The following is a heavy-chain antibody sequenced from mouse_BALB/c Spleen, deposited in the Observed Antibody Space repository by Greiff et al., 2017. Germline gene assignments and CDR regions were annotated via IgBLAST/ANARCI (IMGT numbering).Heavy chain of an antibody. J-gene: IGHJ4*01. CDR3: ARGLWYSDAMDY. Sequence: EVQVVESGGGLVKPGGSLKLSCAASGFTFSSFSMSWVRQTPEKRLEWVASISSGGSTYYPDSVKGRFTISRDNARNILYLQMSSLRSEDTAMYYCARGLWYSDAMDYWGQGTSVTVSS. CDR1: GFTFSSFS. D-gene: IGHD2-1*01. CDR2: ISSGGST. V-gene: IGHV5-6-5*01.